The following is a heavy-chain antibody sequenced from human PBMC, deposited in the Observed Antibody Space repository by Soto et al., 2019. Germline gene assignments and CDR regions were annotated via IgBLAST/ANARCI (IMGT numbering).Heavy chain of an antibody. D-gene: IGHD5-18*01. V-gene: IGHV1-69*12. CDR1: GGTFSSYA. CDR2: IIPIFGTA. Sequence: QVQLVQSGAEVKKPGSSVKVSCKASGGTFSSYAISWVRQAPGQGLEWMGGIIPIFGTANYAQKFQGRVTITADEATSTAYMALSSPRSEDTAVYYCARDPLDSYGYFDYWGQGTLVTVSS. CDR3: ARDPLDSYGYFDY. J-gene: IGHJ4*02.